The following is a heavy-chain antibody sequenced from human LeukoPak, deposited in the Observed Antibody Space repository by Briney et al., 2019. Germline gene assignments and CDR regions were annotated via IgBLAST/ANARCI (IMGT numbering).Heavy chain of an antibody. CDR1: EFTLAIYW. CDR3: ASQLERRQGWFDP. Sequence: GGSLRLSCAASEFTLAIYWMSWVRQSPGKGLEWVANIKQDGSEKYYADSVKGRFTISRDNAKNSLYLQMNSLRAEDSAVYYCASQLERRQGWFDPWGQGTLVTVSS. D-gene: IGHD1-1*01. J-gene: IGHJ5*02. V-gene: IGHV3-7*01. CDR2: IKQDGSEK.